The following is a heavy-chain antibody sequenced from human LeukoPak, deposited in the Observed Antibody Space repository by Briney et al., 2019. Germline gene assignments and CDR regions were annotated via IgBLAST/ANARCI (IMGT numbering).Heavy chain of an antibody. V-gene: IGHV3-30*02. CDR2: IQYDGSNK. J-gene: IGHJ4*02. D-gene: IGHD1-1*01. CDR1: GFSFSSYG. CDR3: ARERQLERLAFGKEGSAFDY. Sequence: GGSLRLSCAASGFSFSSYGMQWVRQAPGKGLERVAFIQYDGSNKYYAASVKGRFTISRDNAKNSLYLQMNRLRAEDTAVYYCARERQLERLAFGKEGSAFDYWGQGTLVTVSS.